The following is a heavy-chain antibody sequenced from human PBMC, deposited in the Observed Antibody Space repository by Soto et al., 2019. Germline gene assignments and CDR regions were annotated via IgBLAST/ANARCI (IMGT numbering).Heavy chain of an antibody. CDR3: TRGRGIAY. D-gene: IGHD6-13*01. V-gene: IGHV4-34*01. Sequence: QVQLQQWGAGLLKPSETLSLTCAVFGGSFSGYYWSWIRQPPGKGLEWIGEISDSGSTNYNPSLQSRVTISVDTSKNQLSLKLSSVTVADSAVYYCTRGRGIAYWGQGTPVTVSS. CDR1: GGSFSGYY. J-gene: IGHJ4*02. CDR2: ISDSGST.